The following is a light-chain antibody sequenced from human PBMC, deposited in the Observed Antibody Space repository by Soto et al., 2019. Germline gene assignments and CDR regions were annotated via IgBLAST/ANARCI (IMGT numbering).Light chain of an antibody. CDR1: SSDIGGLNY. V-gene: IGLV2-14*01. Sequence: QSALTQPASVSGSPGQSITIPCSGRSSDIGGLNYVSWYQQHPGKVPKLIIYKVDNRPSGISDRFSASKSGNTASLTISGLQAEDEAHYYCSSYTAVPSPQWVFAGGTKLPDL. J-gene: IGLJ3*02. CDR2: KVD. CDR3: SSYTAVPSPQWV.